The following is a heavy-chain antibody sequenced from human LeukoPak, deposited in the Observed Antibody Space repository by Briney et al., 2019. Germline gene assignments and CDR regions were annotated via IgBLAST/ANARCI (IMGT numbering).Heavy chain of an antibody. CDR1: GYTFTSYY. J-gene: IGHJ6*02. CDR3: ARDRYYYGSGSYLWYYYGMDV. Sequence: ASVKVSCKASGYTFTSYYMHWVRQAPGQGLEWMGIINPSGGSTSYAQKFQGRVTITADESTSTAYMELSSLRSEDTAVYYCARDRYYYGSGSYLWYYYGMDVWGQGTTVTVSS. V-gene: IGHV1-46*01. D-gene: IGHD3-10*01. CDR2: INPSGGST.